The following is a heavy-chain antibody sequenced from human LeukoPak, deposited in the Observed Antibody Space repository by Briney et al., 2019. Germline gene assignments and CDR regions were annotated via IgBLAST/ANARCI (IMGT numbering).Heavy chain of an antibody. CDR2: ISSSSSYI. J-gene: IGHJ4*02. CDR1: GFSVSSTY. CDR3: ARVDGDTAMVDY. Sequence: GGSLRLSCAASGFSVSSTYMTWVRQAPGKGLEWVSSISSSSSYIYYADSVKGRFTISRDNAKSSLYLQMNSLRAEDTAVYYCARVDGDTAMVDYWGQGTLVTVSS. D-gene: IGHD5-18*01. V-gene: IGHV3-21*01.